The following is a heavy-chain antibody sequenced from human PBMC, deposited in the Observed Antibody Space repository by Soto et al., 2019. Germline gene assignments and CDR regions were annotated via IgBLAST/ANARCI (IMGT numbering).Heavy chain of an antibody. CDR2: IGWNSGSI. CDR3: AKDVASQYSGSWYSWYYYYMDV. D-gene: IGHD6-13*01. J-gene: IGHJ6*03. CDR1: GFTFDDYA. Sequence: GRSLRLSCAASGFTFDDYAMHWVRQAPGKGLEWVSGIGWNSGSIGYADSVKGRFTISRDNAKNSLYLQMNSLRAEDTALYYCAKDVASQYSGSWYSWYYYYMDVWGKGTTVTVSS. V-gene: IGHV3-9*01.